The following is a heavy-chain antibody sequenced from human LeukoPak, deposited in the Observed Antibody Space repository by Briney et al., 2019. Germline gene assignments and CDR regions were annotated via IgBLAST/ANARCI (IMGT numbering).Heavy chain of an antibody. CDR3: ARQSGERLYYYDSSEYYFDY. V-gene: IGHV4-59*01. Sequence: SETLSLTCTVSGGSISSYYWSWIRQPPGKGLEWIGYIYYSGSTNYNPSLKSRVTISVDTSKNQFSLKLSSVTAADTAVCYCARQSGERLYYYDSSEYYFDYWGQGTLVTVSS. CDR1: GGSISSYY. J-gene: IGHJ4*02. CDR2: IYYSGST. D-gene: IGHD3-22*01.